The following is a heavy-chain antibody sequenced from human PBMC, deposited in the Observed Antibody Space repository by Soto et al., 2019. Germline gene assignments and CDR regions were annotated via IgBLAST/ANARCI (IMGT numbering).Heavy chain of an antibody. J-gene: IGHJ6*03. CDR2: INPSGGST. CDR3: ARDQGVAYGSGSYYISTVYYYYYYMDV. V-gene: IGHV1-46*03. D-gene: IGHD3-10*01. CDR1: GYTFTSYY. Sequence: ASVKVSCKASGYTFTSYYMHWVRQAPGQGLEWMGIINPSGGSTSYAQKFQGRVTMTRDTSTSTVYMELSSLRSEDTAVYYCARDQGVAYGSGSYYISTVYYYYYYMDVPGKATTVTVSS.